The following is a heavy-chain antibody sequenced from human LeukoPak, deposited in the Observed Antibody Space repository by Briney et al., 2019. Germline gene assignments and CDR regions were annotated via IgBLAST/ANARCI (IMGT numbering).Heavy chain of an antibody. V-gene: IGHV3-48*01. CDR2: ISSSSSTI. CDR3: SRLKGLS. CDR1: GFTFSNYS. J-gene: IGHJ5*02. D-gene: IGHD6-19*01. Sequence: PGGSLTLSCAASGFTFSNYSMNWLRQAPGKGLEWVSYISSSSSTIYYADCVKGRFTISRDNAKHSLYLQMNSLRADDTPVYLFSRLKGLSWGQGTLVTVSS.